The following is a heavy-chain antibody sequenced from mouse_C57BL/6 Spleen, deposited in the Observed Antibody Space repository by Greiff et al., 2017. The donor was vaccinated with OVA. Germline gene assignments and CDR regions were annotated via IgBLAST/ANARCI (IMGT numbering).Heavy chain of an antibody. D-gene: IGHD1-2*01. J-gene: IGHJ2*01. CDR1: GYTFTDYA. V-gene: IGHV1-67*01. CDR2: ISTYYGDA. Sequence: QVHVKQSGPELVRPGVSVKISCKGSGYTFTDYAMHWVKQSHAKSLEWIGVISTYYGDASYNQKFKDKATMTVDKSSSTAYMELARLTSEDSAVYYCARWGTAPYYFDYWGQGTTLTVSS. CDR3: ARWGTAPYYFDY.